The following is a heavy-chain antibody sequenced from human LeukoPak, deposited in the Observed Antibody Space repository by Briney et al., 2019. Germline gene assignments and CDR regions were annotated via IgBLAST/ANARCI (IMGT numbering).Heavy chain of an antibody. V-gene: IGHV5-51*01. CDR3: MRLLRNWGDRGVDQ. CDR2: IYPSDSDT. Sequence: GESLRISCKASGYSFAKYWIGWVRQMSGKGLEWMGIIYPSDSDTRYSPSSQGQVTISADTSISTAYLQWSSLQASDTAMYYCMRLLRNWGDRGVDQWGQGTLVTVSS. CDR1: GYSFAKYW. J-gene: IGHJ4*02. D-gene: IGHD7-27*01.